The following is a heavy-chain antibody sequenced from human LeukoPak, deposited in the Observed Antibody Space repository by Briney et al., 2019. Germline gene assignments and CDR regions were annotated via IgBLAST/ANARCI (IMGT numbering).Heavy chain of an antibody. J-gene: IGHJ5*02. CDR1: GGTFSSYA. V-gene: IGHV1-69*04. Sequence: ASVKVSCKASGGTFSSYAISWVRQAPGQGLEWMGGIIPILGIANYAQKFQGRVTITADKSTSTAYMELSSLRSEDTAVYYCARGAARWEGNWFDPWGQGTLVTVSS. CDR3: ARGAARWEGNWFDP. D-gene: IGHD6-6*01. CDR2: IIPILGIA.